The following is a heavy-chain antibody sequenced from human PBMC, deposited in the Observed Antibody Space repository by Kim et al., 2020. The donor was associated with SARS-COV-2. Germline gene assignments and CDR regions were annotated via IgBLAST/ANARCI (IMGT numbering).Heavy chain of an antibody. CDR1: GGSISSYY. D-gene: IGHD1-20*01. CDR2: IYYSGST. J-gene: IGHJ2*01. CDR3: ARLNWYHFDL. Sequence: SETLSLTCTVSGGSISSYYWSWIRQPPGKGLEWIGYIYYSGSTNYNPSLKSRVTISVDTSKNQFSLKLSSVTAADTAVYYCARLNWYHFDLWGRGTLVTVSS. V-gene: IGHV4-59*08.